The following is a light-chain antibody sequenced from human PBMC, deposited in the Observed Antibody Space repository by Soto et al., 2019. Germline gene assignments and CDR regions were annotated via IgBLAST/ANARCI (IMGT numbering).Light chain of an antibody. CDR1: QSVSSY. Sequence: EIVFTQSPATLSLSPGERATLSCRASQSVSSYLAWYQQKPGQAPRLLIYDASNSATGIPARFSGSGSGTDFPLTISSLAPEDFAVYYCQQRSNWLTFGQGTRLEIK. CDR2: DAS. J-gene: IGKJ5*01. CDR3: QQRSNWLT. V-gene: IGKV3-11*01.